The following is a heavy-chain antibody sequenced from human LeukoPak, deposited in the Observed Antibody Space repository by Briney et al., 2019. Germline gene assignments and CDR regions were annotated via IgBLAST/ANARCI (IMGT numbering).Heavy chain of an antibody. V-gene: IGHV1-46*01. CDR1: GYTFTNYY. J-gene: IGHJ4*02. Sequence: ASVKVSCKASGYTFTNYYMHRVRQAPGQGLEWMGIINPSGGSTKYAQKFQGRVTMTRDTSTSTVYMELSSLGSEDTAVFYCATTGSGRTFDYWGQGTLVTVSS. D-gene: IGHD6-19*01. CDR2: INPSGGST. CDR3: ATTGSGRTFDY.